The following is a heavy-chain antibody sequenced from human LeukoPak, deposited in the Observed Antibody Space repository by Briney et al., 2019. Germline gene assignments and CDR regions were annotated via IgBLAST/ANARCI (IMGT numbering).Heavy chain of an antibody. CDR1: GGSFSSGSYY. CDR3: ARSRSGYSYDHAAFEI. Sequence: SETLSLTCTVSGGSFSSGSYYWSWIRQPPGKGLEWIGYIYYSGSTNYNPSLRSRVTISVDTSRNQFSLKLSSVTAADTAVYYCARSRSGYSYDHAAFEIWGQGTLVTVSS. V-gene: IGHV4-61*01. CDR2: IYYSGST. D-gene: IGHD5-18*01. J-gene: IGHJ3*02.